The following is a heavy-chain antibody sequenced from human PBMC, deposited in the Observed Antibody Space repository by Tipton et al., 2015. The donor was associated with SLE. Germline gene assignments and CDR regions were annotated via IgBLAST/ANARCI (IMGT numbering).Heavy chain of an antibody. D-gene: IGHD2-15*01. CDR3: SRGDLYCSGGNCHSVSLDY. CDR2: ITSTGTI. Sequence: SLRLSCAASGLTFRSNGLSWVRQGPGKGPEWVSYITSTGTIYYADSVKGRFTISRDNAENSLYLQMNSLKTEDTAVYYCSRGDLYCSGGNCHSVSLDYWGQGTLVTVSA. CDR1: GLTFRSNG. V-gene: IGHV3-48*01. J-gene: IGHJ4*02.